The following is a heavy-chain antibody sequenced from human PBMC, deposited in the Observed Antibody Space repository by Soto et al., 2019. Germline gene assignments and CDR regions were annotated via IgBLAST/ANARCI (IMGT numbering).Heavy chain of an antibody. D-gene: IGHD3-22*01. CDR1: GYRFTSYW. CDR3: ARKDKSGYFNWFDP. Sequence: RGESLKISCRTSGYRFTSYWIAWVRQMPGKGLEWMGIIFPSDSDTRYSPSFQGQVTISADRSTSTVFLQWASLKASDTAVNFCARKDKSGYFNWFDPWGQGTLVTVSS. V-gene: IGHV5-51*01. CDR2: IFPSDSDT. J-gene: IGHJ5*02.